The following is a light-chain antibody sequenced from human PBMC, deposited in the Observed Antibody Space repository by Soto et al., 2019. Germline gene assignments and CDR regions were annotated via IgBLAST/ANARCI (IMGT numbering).Light chain of an antibody. J-gene: IGKJ1*01. Sequence: EIVLKQSPGTLSLSPGERATLSCRASQSVSSNFLAWYQQKPGQAPRLLIYGASSRATGIPDRFSGSGSETDFTLTISRLEPEDFAVYYCQQYDSLPRTFGQGTKVEIK. CDR3: QQYDSLPRT. CDR1: QSVSSNF. CDR2: GAS. V-gene: IGKV3-20*01.